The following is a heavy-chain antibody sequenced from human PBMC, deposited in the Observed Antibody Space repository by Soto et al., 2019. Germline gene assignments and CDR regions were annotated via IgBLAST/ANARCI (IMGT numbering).Heavy chain of an antibody. J-gene: IGHJ6*02. D-gene: IGHD3-16*01. CDR1: GYTFTTYG. CDR2: ISGYNGHT. Sequence: QVQLVQSGAEVRKPGASVKVSCKASGYTFTTYGISWVRQAPGQGLEWMGWISGYNGHTKYAQKFQGRVTMTTDTSTRTVYMDLRCLRSDDTAVYYCAREGEMPYYYYGLDVWGQGTTVTVSS. CDR3: AREGEMPYYYYGLDV. V-gene: IGHV1-18*01.